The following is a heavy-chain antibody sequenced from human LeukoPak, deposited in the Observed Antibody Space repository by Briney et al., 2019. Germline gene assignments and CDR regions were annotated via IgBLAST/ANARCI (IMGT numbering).Heavy chain of an antibody. D-gene: IGHD3/OR15-3a*01. V-gene: IGHV3-21*01. CDR1: GFPFRSCT. J-gene: IGHJ4*02. Sequence: GGSLRLFCVASGFPFRSCTVNWLRQAPAKGLEFVASINFRSRNIYYADSVKGRFIISRDNGADSLLLQMNSLRAEDTAVYYCARGALEDDDLWTGSPEMAYWGQGPLVTVSS. CDR3: ARGALEDDDLWTGSPEMAY. CDR2: INFRSRNI.